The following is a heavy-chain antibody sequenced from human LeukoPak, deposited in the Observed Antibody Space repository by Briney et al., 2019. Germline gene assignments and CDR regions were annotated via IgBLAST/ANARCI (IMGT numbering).Heavy chain of an antibody. J-gene: IGHJ6*04. V-gene: IGHV3-15*01. Sequence: GGSLRLSCAASGFTFINAYMSWVRQAPGKGLEWVGHITRETEGGTTDYAASVKDRFTISRDDSKNTLYLQMNSLRAEDTAVYYCAELGITMIGGVWGKGTTVTISS. D-gene: IGHD3-10*02. CDR3: AELGITMIGGV. CDR1: GFTFINAY. CDR2: ITRETEGGTT.